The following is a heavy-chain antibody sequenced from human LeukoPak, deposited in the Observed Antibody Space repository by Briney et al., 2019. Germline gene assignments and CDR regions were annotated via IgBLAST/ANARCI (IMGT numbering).Heavy chain of an antibody. V-gene: IGHV1-69*13. CDR2: IIPIFGTA. CDR3: ARAYSSGRPDAFDI. D-gene: IGHD6-19*01. Sequence: SVKVSCKASGGTLSSYAISWVRQAPGQGLEWMGGIIPIFGTANYAQKFQGRVTITADESTSTAYMELSSLRSEDTAVYYCARAYSSGRPDAFDIWGQGTMVTVSS. J-gene: IGHJ3*02. CDR1: GGTLSSYA.